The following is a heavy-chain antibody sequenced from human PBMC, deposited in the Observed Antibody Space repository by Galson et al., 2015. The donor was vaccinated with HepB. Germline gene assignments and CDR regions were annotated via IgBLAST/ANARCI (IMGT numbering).Heavy chain of an antibody. V-gene: IGHV3-64D*06. CDR1: GFTFSSYA. CDR3: LFSSSWHTYFQH. D-gene: IGHD6-13*01. J-gene: IGHJ1*01. Sequence: SLRLSCAASGFTFSSYAMHWVRQAPGKGLEYVSAISSNGGSTYYADSVKGRFTISRDNSKNTLYLQVSSLRAEDTAVYYCLFSSSWHTYFQHWGQGTLVTVSS. CDR2: ISSNGGST.